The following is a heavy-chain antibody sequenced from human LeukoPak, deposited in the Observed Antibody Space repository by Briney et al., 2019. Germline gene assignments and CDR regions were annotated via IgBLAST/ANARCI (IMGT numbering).Heavy chain of an antibody. CDR1: GGSISSGGYY. D-gene: IGHD3-9*01. CDR3: ARGSPIFLSFDP. J-gene: IGHJ5*02. CDR2: IYYSGST. V-gene: IGHV4-31*03. Sequence: SETLSLTCTVSGGSISSGGYYWSWIRQHPGKGLEWIGYIYYSGSTDYNPSLKSRVTISVDTSKNQFSLKLSSVTAADTAVYYCARGSPIFLSFDPWGQGTLVTVSS.